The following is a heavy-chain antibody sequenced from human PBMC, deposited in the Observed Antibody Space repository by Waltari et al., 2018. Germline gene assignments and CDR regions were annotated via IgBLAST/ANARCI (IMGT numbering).Heavy chain of an antibody. CDR2: IYYSGST. D-gene: IGHD4-17*01. CDR3: ARDLATVVTNWYFDL. J-gene: IGHJ2*01. Sequence: QLQLQESGPGLVKPSETLSLTCTVSGGSISSSSYYWGWIRQPPGKGLEWIGSIYYSGSTDYNPSLKSRVTISVDTSKNQFSLKLSSVTAADTAVYYCARDLATVVTNWYFDLWGRGTLVTVAT. V-gene: IGHV4-39*02. CDR1: GGSISSSSYY.